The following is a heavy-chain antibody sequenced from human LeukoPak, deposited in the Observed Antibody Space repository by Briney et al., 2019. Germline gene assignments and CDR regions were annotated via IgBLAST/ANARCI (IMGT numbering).Heavy chain of an antibody. CDR3: ARDAEVVPAAIDYFEY. D-gene: IGHD2-2*02. Sequence: PGGSLRLSCAASGFTFSRYWMSGVRQAPGKGLEGGANIKQDGSEKYYVDSVKGRFTISRDNAKNSLYLQMNSLRAEDTAVYYCARDAEVVPAAIDYFEYGGQGTRVTVYS. J-gene: IGHJ4*02. CDR2: IKQDGSEK. CDR1: GFTFSRYW. V-gene: IGHV3-7*01.